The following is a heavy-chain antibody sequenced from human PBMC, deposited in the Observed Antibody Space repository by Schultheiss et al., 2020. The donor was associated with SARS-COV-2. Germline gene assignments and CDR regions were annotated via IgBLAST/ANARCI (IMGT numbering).Heavy chain of an antibody. CDR3: SREGVATDY. V-gene: IGHV5-51*01. J-gene: IGHJ4*02. D-gene: IGHD5-12*01. CDR2: VYPRGSDT. CDR1: GYSFTSHW. Sequence: GESLKISCKASGYSFTSHWIGWVRQMPGKGLEWMGIVYPRGSDTRYSPSLQGQVTISVDKSISTAYLQWNSLKASDTAMYYCSREGVATDYWGQGTLVTVSS.